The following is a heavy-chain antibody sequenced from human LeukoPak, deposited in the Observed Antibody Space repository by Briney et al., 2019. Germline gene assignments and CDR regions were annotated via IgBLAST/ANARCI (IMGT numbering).Heavy chain of an antibody. CDR3: ARLYYYGSGSPRPHAFDI. CDR2: IYYSGST. D-gene: IGHD3-10*01. J-gene: IGHJ3*02. V-gene: IGHV4-59*08. Sequence: SETLSLTCTVSGGSIRSYYWSWIRQPPGKGLEWIGYIYYSGSTNCNPSLKSRVTISVDTSKSPFSLKLSSVTAADTAVYYCARLYYYGSGSPRPHAFDIWGQGTMVTVSS. CDR1: GGSIRSYY.